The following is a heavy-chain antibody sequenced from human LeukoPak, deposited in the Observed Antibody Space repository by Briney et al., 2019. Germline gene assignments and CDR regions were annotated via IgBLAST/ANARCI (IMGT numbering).Heavy chain of an antibody. V-gene: IGHV7-4-1*04. D-gene: IGHD1-20*01. J-gene: IGHJ3*01. CDR2: INTDTGNP. Sequence: ASVKVSCKSSGYTFTSYPMNWVRQAPGQGLEWMGWINTDTGNPTYAQGFTGRFVFSLDTSVSMAYLQITSLKAEDTAVYYCARAGLTGSKVAFDVWGQGTMVTVSS. CDR1: GYTFTSYP. CDR3: ARAGLTGSKVAFDV.